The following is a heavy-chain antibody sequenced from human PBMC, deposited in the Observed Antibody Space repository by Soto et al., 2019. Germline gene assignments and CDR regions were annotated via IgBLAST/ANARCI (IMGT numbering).Heavy chain of an antibody. J-gene: IGHJ5*02. Sequence: PSETLSLTCTVSGGSISSGDYYWSWIRQPPGKGLEWIGYIYYSGSTYYNPSLKSRVTISVDTSKNQFSLKLSSVTAADTAVYYCARDSPVLYWIDPSGQGTLVTVST. CDR2: IYYSGST. CDR3: ARDSPVLYWIDP. CDR1: GGSISSGDYY. V-gene: IGHV4-30-4*01. D-gene: IGHD3-3*01.